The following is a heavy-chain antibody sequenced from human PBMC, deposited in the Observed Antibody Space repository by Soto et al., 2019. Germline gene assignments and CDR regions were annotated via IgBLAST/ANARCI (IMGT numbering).Heavy chain of an antibody. V-gene: IGHV4-39*01. J-gene: IGHJ5*02. D-gene: IGHD3-22*01. CDR1: GGSISSSNYY. CDR2: FYYTGST. Sequence: QLQLHESGPGLVKPSETLSLTCTVSGGSISSSNYYWAWIRQPPGKGLEWIGSFYYTGSTYYNPSLKCRVTISVDTSKNQFSLKLSSVTAADTAVYYCARPIEGGSSGYYHWGQGTLVTVSS. CDR3: ARPIEGGSSGYYH.